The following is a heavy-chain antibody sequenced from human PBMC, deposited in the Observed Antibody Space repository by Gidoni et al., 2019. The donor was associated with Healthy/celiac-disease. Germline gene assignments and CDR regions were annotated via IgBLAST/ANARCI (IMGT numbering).Heavy chain of an antibody. D-gene: IGHD2-8*01. Sequence: QVQLVESGGGVVQPGRSLRLSCAPSGFTFSSYGMHWVRQAPGKGLEWVAVIWYDGSNKYYADSVKGRFTISRDNSKNTLYLQMNSLRAEDTAVYYCARDLLSDIVLMVSNYYYGMDVWGQGTTVTVSS. V-gene: IGHV3-33*01. CDR3: ARDLLSDIVLMVSNYYYGMDV. CDR1: GFTFSSYG. CDR2: IWYDGSNK. J-gene: IGHJ6*02.